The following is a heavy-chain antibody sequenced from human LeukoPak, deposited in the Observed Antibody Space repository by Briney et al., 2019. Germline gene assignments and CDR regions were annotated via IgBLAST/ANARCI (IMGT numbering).Heavy chain of an antibody. V-gene: IGHV4-4*07. CDR1: GGSISSYY. J-gene: IGHJ4*02. CDR2: IYTSGST. CDR3: ARDPIFGVALDY. D-gene: IGHD3-3*01. Sequence: PSETLSLTCTVSGGSISSYYWSWIRQPAGKGLEWIGRIYTSGSTNYTPSLKSRVTISVDKSKNQFSLKLSSVTAADTAVYYCARDPIFGVALDYLGQGTLVTVSS.